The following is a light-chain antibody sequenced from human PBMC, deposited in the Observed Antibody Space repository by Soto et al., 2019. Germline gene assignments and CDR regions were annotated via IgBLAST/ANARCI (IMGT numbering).Light chain of an antibody. CDR1: QSVSSK. Sequence: QSPCTLSLSPGERATLSCRASQSVSSKLAWYQQKPGQSPRLLIYAASTRATGIPARFSGSGSGTEFTLTISSLQSEDFAVYYCQQYNNWPQLTFGGGTKVDIK. CDR3: QQYNNWPQLT. J-gene: IGKJ4*01. V-gene: IGKV3-15*01. CDR2: AAS.